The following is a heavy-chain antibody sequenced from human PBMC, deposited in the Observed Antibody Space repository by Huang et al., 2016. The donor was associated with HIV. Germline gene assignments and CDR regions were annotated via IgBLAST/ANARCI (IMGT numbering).Heavy chain of an antibody. CDR1: GGTVSSFS. Sequence: QVQLVQSGAEMKKSGSSVKVSCKASGGTVSSFSFTWVGQAPGHGLVWMGGIIPLHDTTYLAQKFRGRVALTADESTNTAFMELSGLTSQDTAVYYCARGVGNSNRGFDIWGQGTLVTVS. CDR2: IIPLHDTT. V-gene: IGHV1-69*13. CDR3: ARGVGNSNRGFDI. D-gene: IGHD5-18*01. J-gene: IGHJ4*02.